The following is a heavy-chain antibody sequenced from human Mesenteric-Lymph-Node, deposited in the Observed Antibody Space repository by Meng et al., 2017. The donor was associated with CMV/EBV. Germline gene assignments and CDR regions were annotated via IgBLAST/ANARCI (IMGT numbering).Heavy chain of an antibody. CDR1: GYDLFNYW. V-gene: IGHV5-51*01. Sequence: SGYDLFNYWVGWVRQVAGRGLELVGIIYPGDSDTRYSPSFQGQVAISVDMSTRTAYLQWTTLKASDTAMYYCARCHGSGYDPYYFEYWGQGTLVTVSS. CDR3: ARCHGSGYDPYYFEY. J-gene: IGHJ4*02. CDR2: IYPGDSDT. D-gene: IGHD5-12*01.